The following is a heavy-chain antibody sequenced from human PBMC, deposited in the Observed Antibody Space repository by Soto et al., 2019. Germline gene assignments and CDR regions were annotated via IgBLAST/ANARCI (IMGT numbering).Heavy chain of an antibody. Sequence: EVPLLQSGGGLVQPGGSLRLSCAASGFTFSSFAMTWVRQAPGAGLEWVSALTPGGETTYYIASVRGRFTISRDNARDTLYLQMNSLTAADTAVYYCAKDSPVSGNYQDLAYWGQGPLVTVSS. CDR2: LTPGGETT. V-gene: IGHV3-23*01. CDR1: GFTFSSFA. D-gene: IGHD1-26*01. CDR3: AKDSPVSGNYQDLAY. J-gene: IGHJ4*02.